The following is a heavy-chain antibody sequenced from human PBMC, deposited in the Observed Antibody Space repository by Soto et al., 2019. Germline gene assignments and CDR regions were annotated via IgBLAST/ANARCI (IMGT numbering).Heavy chain of an antibody. Sequence: TSETLSLTCTVSGGSISSYYWSWIRQPPGKGLEWIGYIYYIGSTNYNPSLKSRVTISVDTSKNQFSLKLSSVTAADTAVYYCARGLRRQLLNWFDPWGQGTLVTVSS. CDR2: IYYIGST. CDR3: ARGLRRQLLNWFDP. CDR1: GGSISSYY. V-gene: IGHV4-59*01. D-gene: IGHD2-2*01. J-gene: IGHJ5*02.